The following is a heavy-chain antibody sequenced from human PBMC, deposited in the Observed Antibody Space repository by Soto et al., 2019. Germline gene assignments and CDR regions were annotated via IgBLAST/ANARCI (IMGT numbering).Heavy chain of an antibody. Sequence: PGGSLRLSCAASGFTFSSYAMHWVRQAPGKGLEWVAVISYDGSNKYYADSVKGRFTISRDNSKNTLYLQMNSLRAEDTAVYYCARARVLGIWLKCGYWGQGTLVTVSS. CDR1: GFTFSSYA. D-gene: IGHD2-15*01. V-gene: IGHV3-30-3*01. CDR2: ISYDGSNK. CDR3: ARARVLGIWLKCGY. J-gene: IGHJ4*02.